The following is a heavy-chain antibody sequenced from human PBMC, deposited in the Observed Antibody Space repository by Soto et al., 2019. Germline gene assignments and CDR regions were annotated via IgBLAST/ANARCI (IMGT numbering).Heavy chain of an antibody. CDR3: ARNGILWFGESIFDS. D-gene: IGHD3-10*01. V-gene: IGHV3-7*04. CDR1: GFIFSNYA. CDR2: IKQDGSEI. Sequence: GESLKISCAASGFIFSNYAMSWVRQAPGKGLEWVANIKQDGSEIYYVDSGKGRFTISRDNAKNSLYLQMNSLRAEDMAVYYCARNGILWFGESIFDSWGQGTLVTVSS. J-gene: IGHJ4*02.